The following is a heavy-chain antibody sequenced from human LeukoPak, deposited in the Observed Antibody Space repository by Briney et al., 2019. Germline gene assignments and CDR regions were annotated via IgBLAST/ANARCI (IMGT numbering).Heavy chain of an antibody. D-gene: IGHD3-10*01. CDR3: ARSALKSFLWFGEIDY. CDR1: GYTFTSYA. J-gene: IGHJ4*02. V-gene: IGHV7-4-1*02. CDR2: INTNTGNP. Sequence: ASVKVSCKASGYTFTSYAMNWVRQAPGQGLEWMGWINTNTGNPTYAQGFTGRFVFSLDTSVSTAYLQISSLKAEDTAVYYCARSALKSFLWFGEIDYWGQGTLVTVSS.